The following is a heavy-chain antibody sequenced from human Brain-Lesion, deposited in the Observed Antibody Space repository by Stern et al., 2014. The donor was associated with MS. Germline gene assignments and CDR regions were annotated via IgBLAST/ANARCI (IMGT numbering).Heavy chain of an antibody. V-gene: IGHV1-3*01. CDR1: GYTFIRYS. Sequence: QVQLVQSGAEVKKPGASVKVSCKASGYTFIRYSMQWVRQAPGQRLEWMGRINGAADKTKYSHKFQGRVTITRDTSANTVYMELSSLRSEDTAVYYCARDDHRDSSGHYAPFDYWGQGTRVTVSS. CDR3: ARDDHRDSSGHYAPFDY. CDR2: INGAADKT. D-gene: IGHD3-22*01. J-gene: IGHJ4*02.